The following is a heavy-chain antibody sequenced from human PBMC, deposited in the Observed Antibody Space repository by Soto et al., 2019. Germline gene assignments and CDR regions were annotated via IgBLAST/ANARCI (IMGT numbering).Heavy chain of an antibody. J-gene: IGHJ4*02. D-gene: IGHD3-16*01. CDR2: IKSKTDGGTT. CDR1: GFTFSNAW. Sequence: EVQLVESGGGLVKPGGSLRLSCAASGFTFSNAWMSWVRQAPGKGLEWVGRIKSKTDGGTTDYAAPVKGRFTISRDDSKKTLYMQMNSLKTEDTAGEYCTTDNMITFMGVNRCNYWGQGTMVTVSS. V-gene: IGHV3-15*01. CDR3: TTDNMITFMGVNRCNY.